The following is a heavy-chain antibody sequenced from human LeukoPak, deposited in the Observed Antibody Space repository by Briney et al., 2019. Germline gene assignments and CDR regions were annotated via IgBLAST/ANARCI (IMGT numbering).Heavy chain of an antibody. CDR1: GFTFSSYA. D-gene: IGHD1-26*01. CDR3: AKDGGTHFDH. CDR2: ISYDGSNE. J-gene: IGHJ4*02. V-gene: IGHV3-30*04. Sequence: GGSLRLSCAASGFTFSSYAMSWVRQAPGKGLEWVAIISYDGSNEYYADSVKGRFTISRDNSKNTLYLQMNSLRAADTAVYYCAKDGGTHFDHWGQGTLVTVSS.